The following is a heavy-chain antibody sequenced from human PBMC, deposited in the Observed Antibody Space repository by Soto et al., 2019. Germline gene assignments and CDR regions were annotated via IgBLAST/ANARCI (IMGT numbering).Heavy chain of an antibody. J-gene: IGHJ4*02. CDR1: GGSFGNSA. D-gene: IGHD3-3*01. CDR3: ATGVVWIGYFTVDS. Sequence: QVQLVQSGAEVKKPGSSVKVSCKASGGSFGNSAINWVRQTPGQGHEWLGGFIPVYRTLNYAQKFQGRVTITADESTGTAYMTLSSLASDDTAVYYCATGVVWIGYFTVDSWGQGTRVTVSS. V-gene: IGHV1-69*01. CDR2: FIPVYRTL.